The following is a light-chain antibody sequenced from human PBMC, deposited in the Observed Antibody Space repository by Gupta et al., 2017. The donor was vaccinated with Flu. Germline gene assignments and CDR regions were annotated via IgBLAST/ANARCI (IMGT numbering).Light chain of an antibody. J-gene: IGKJ1*01. CDR2: KAS. CDR3: QHYSSYPWT. V-gene: IGKV1-5*03. Sequence: DIQMTQSPSTLSASVGDRVTIPCRASQSISSWLAWYQQWGEATIYKASSSESGVPARFSGGGSGTEFTLTISSLQPDDFATYYCQHYSSYPWTFGQGTKVE. CDR1: QSISSW.